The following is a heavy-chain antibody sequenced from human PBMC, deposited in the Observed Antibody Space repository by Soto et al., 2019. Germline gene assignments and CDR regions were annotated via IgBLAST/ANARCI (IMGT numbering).Heavy chain of an antibody. V-gene: IGHV1-69*13. CDR2: IIPIFGTA. CDR1: GGTFSSYA. D-gene: IGHD3-9*01. CDR3: ARDHRYYDILTATNWFDP. J-gene: IGHJ5*02. Sequence: ASVKVSCKASGGTFSSYAISWVRQAPGQGLEWMGGIIPIFGTANYAQKFQGRVTITADESTGTAYMGLSSLRSEDTAVYYCARDHRYYDILTATNWFDPWGQGTLVTVSS.